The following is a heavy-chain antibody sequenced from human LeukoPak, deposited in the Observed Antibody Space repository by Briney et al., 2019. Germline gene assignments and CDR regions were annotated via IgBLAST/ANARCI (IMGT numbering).Heavy chain of an antibody. CDR3: ARVAGIAAEGLFDY. CDR2: INTDESRT. J-gene: IGHJ4*02. CDR1: GFTFSSYW. V-gene: IGHV3-74*01. Sequence: GGSLRLSCAASGFTFSSYWMHWVRQTPGKGLVWVSHINTDESRTTYADSVKGRFTISRDNAKNSLYLQMNSLRAEDTAVYYCARVAGIAAEGLFDYWGQGTLVTVSS. D-gene: IGHD6-13*01.